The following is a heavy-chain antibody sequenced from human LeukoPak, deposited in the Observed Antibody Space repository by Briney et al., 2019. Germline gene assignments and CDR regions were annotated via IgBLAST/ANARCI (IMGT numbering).Heavy chain of an antibody. V-gene: IGHV4-31*03. J-gene: IGHJ4*02. CDR1: GASFNSDDQY. Sequence: SETLSLTCTVSGASFNSDDQYWNWIRQSPGKDLEWIGSIHPSGMLYNNPSLESRITMSRDTSKNQFSLNLNSVTAADTAVYFCSRGLDSRKLGYWGQGILVTVSS. D-gene: IGHD3-22*01. CDR3: SRGLDSRKLGY. CDR2: IHPSGML.